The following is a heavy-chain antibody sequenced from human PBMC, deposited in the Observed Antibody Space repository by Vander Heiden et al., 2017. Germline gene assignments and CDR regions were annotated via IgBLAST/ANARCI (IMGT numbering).Heavy chain of an antibody. V-gene: IGHV3-9*01. J-gene: IGHJ4*02. D-gene: IGHD6-19*01. CDR2: ISWNSGSI. CDR1: GFTLDDYA. Sequence: EVQLVESGGGLVQPGRSLRLACAASGFTLDDYAMHWVQQAPGKGLEWVSGISWNSGSIGYADSVKGRFTISRDNAKNSLYLQMNSLRAEDTALYYCAKDYSPYSSGWSTHFDYWGQGTLVTVSS. CDR3: AKDYSPYSSGWSTHFDY.